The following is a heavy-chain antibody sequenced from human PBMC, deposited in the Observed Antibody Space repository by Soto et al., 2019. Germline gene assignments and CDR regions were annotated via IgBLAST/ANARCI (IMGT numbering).Heavy chain of an antibody. V-gene: IGHV4-61*08. J-gene: IGHJ6*02. CDR3: ARVCYPYYDILTGFCMDV. CDR1: GGSISSGGYY. Sequence: SETLSLTCTVSGGSISSGGYYWSWIRQPPGKGLEWIGYIYYSGSTNYNPSLKSRVTISVDTSKNQFSLKLSSVTAADTAVYYCARVCYPYYDILTGFCMDVWGQGTTVTVSS. D-gene: IGHD3-9*01. CDR2: IYYSGST.